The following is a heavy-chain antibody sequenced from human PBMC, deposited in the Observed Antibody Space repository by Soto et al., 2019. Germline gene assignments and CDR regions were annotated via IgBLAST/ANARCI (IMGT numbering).Heavy chain of an antibody. D-gene: IGHD4-17*01. CDR3: VWYGDHDAFEI. Sequence: VQLVESGGGLVQPGRSLRLSCAASGFSFDDYAIYWVRQAPGKGLEWVSGISWKSGTMVYADSVKGRFTMSRDNAKNSLYLRMNSLRPEDTALYYCVWYGDHDAFEIWGQGTMVIVSS. V-gene: IGHV3-9*01. J-gene: IGHJ3*02. CDR1: GFSFDDYA. CDR2: ISWKSGTM.